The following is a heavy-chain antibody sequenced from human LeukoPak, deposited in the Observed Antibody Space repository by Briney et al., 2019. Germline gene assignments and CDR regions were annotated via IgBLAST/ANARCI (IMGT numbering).Heavy chain of an antibody. CDR2: ISGDGTAR. V-gene: IGHV3-74*01. Sequence: GGSLRLSCAASGFTSSSYWMHWVRQVPGKGLVWVSRISGDGTARNYADSVKGRFTISRDDAKNTVDLQMNSLRGEDTAVYYCARATELDYWGQGTLVTVSS. CDR1: GFTSSSYW. D-gene: IGHD4-17*01. J-gene: IGHJ4*02. CDR3: ARATELDY.